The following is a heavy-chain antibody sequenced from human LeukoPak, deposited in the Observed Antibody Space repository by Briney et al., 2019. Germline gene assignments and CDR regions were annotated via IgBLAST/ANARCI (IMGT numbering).Heavy chain of an antibody. CDR3: AKDPFDQMLPENWFDP. Sequence: GGTLRLSCAASGFTFSSYGMSWVRQAPGKGLEWVSAISGSGGSTYYADSVKGRFTISRDNSKNTLYLQMNSLRAEDTAGYYCAKDPFDQMLPENWFDPWGQGTLVTVSS. V-gene: IGHV3-23*01. CDR2: ISGSGGST. CDR1: GFTFSSYG. D-gene: IGHD2-2*01. J-gene: IGHJ5*02.